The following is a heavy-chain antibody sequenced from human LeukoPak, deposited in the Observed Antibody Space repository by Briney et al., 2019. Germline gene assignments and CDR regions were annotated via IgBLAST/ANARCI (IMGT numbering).Heavy chain of an antibody. J-gene: IGHJ5*02. V-gene: IGHV3-53*01. Sequence: PGGSPRLSCAASGFTASDNYMSWVRQAPGKGLEWVSVMYSGGDTYYANSEKGRFTFSRDISKNTLYLQMNGLRTEDTAMYYCARDAPQVPAAGVLASWGQGTLVTVSS. CDR3: ARDAPQVPAAGVLAS. CDR1: GFTASDNY. D-gene: IGHD6-13*01. CDR2: MYSGGDT.